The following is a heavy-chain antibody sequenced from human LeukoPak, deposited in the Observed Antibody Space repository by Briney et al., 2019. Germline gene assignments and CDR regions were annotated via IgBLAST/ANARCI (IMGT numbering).Heavy chain of an antibody. Sequence: PGGSLRLSCAASGFTVSSNYMSWVRQAPGKGLEWVSVIYSDGTTYYADSVKGRFTISRDNSKNTLYLQMKSLRAEDTAVYYCARGLRASMHLDYWGQGTLVTVSS. CDR3: ARGLRASMHLDY. CDR1: GFTVSSNY. CDR2: IYSDGTT. D-gene: IGHD2-2*01. J-gene: IGHJ4*02. V-gene: IGHV3-53*01.